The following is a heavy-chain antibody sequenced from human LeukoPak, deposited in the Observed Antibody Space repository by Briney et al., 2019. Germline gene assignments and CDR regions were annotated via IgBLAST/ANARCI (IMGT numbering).Heavy chain of an antibody. V-gene: IGHV4-39*07. J-gene: IGHJ3*01. Sequence: PSETLSLTCTVSGGSISSRSYYWAWIRQPPGKGLEWIGSVYYSGNTNYNPSLKSRLAISVETSKNQFSLKLNSVTAAVTAVYYCATEGYCTAGSCPHGDAFDFWGQGTMVTVSS. CDR2: VYYSGNT. CDR1: GGSISSRSYY. CDR3: ATEGYCTAGSCPHGDAFDF. D-gene: IGHD2-15*01.